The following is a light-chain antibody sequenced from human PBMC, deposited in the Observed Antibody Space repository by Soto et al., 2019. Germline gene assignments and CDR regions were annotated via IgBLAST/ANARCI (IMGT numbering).Light chain of an antibody. V-gene: IGKV3-11*01. CDR3: QQRSNWPPLT. J-gene: IGKJ4*01. Sequence: EIVLTQSQATRSLSPGERATLSCRASQSISNYLVGYHQKPGQAPRLLIYDASNRATGIPARFSGSGSGTDFPLTISSLEPEDFAIYYCQQRSNWPPLTFGGGTKVEIK. CDR1: QSISNY. CDR2: DAS.